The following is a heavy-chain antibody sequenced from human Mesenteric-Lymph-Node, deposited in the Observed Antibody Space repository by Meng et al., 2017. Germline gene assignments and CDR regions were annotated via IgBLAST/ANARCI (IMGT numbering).Heavy chain of an antibody. CDR3: ARVSYCGGDCLYYFDY. D-gene: IGHD2-21*02. V-gene: IGHV4-39*07. Sequence: SETLSLTCTVSGGSISSSSYYWGWIRQPPGKGLEWIGSIYYSGSTYYNPSLKSRVTISVDTSKNQFSLKLSSVTAADTAVYYCARVSYCGGDCLYYFDYWGQGTLVTVSS. J-gene: IGHJ4*02. CDR2: IYYSGST. CDR1: GGSISSSSYY.